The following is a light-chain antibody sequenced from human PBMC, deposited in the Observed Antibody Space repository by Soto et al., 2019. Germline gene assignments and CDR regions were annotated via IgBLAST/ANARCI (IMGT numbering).Light chain of an antibody. CDR2: DVS. CDR3: SSYAGTDNWGV. J-gene: IGLJ1*01. Sequence: QSALTQPPSASWSPGQSVTISCTGTSSDVGGYDFVSWYQQHPGKAPKLLIYDVSKRPSGVPDRFSGSKSGNTASLTVSGLQAEDEADYYCSSYAGTDNWGVFGTGTKLTVL. CDR1: SSDVGGYDF. V-gene: IGLV2-8*01.